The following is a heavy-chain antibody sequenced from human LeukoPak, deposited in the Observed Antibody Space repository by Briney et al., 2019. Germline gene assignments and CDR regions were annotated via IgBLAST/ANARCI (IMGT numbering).Heavy chain of an antibody. J-gene: IGHJ4*02. CDR1: GYSFTTYW. CDR3: ARHYYDYVWGSYGIDY. V-gene: IGHV5-51*01. Sequence: GASMKISCNVSGYSFTTYWNGWGRQMPGKGVEWIGIIYPGDSDTRYSASFKGQFTISTDKSINTAYLQWSSLKASDTAMYYCARHYYDYVWGSYGIDYWGQGTLVTVSS. D-gene: IGHD3-16*01. CDR2: IYPGDSDT.